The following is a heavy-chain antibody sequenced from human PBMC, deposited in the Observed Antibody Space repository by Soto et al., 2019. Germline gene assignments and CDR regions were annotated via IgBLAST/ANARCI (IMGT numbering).Heavy chain of an antibody. V-gene: IGHV4-34*01. J-gene: IGHJ3*02. CDR1: GGSFSGYY. D-gene: IGHD6-19*01. Sequence: SETLSLTCAVYGGSFSGYYWTWIRQPPGTGLEWIGEINHSGSTNYNPSLKSRVTISVDKSKNQFSLKLSSVTAADTAVYYCARVLIAVAGTLSAFAIWGQGTMVTVS. CDR2: INHSGST. CDR3: ARVLIAVAGTLSAFAI.